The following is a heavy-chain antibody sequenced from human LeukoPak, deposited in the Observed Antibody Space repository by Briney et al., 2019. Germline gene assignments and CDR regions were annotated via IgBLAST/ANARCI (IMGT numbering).Heavy chain of an antibody. CDR1: GGTFSSSA. J-gene: IGHJ4*02. D-gene: IGHD2-2*02. Sequence: ASVKVSCKASGGTFSSSAISWVRQAPGQGLEWMGGIIPIFGTANYAQKFQGRVTITTDESTSTAYMELSSLRSEDTAVYYCARRYCSSTSCYKGGYYFDYWGQGTLVTVSS. V-gene: IGHV1-69*05. CDR3: ARRYCSSTSCYKGGYYFDY. CDR2: IIPIFGTA.